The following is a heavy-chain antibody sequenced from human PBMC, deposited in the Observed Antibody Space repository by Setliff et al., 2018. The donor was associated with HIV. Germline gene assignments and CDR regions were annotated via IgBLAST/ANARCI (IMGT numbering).Heavy chain of an antibody. CDR2: ISWNSGTI. V-gene: IGHV3-9*01. J-gene: IGHJ4*02. D-gene: IGHD3-22*01. Sequence: SLKISCAASGFTFDDYAMHWVRQAPGKGLEWVSGISWNSGTIAYAGSVEGRFTISRDNAKSSLWLQMTSLRAEDTALYYCVRSLSGNNSTYFWAFDFWGQGALVTVSS. CDR1: GFTFDDYA. CDR3: VRSLSGNNSTYFWAFDF.